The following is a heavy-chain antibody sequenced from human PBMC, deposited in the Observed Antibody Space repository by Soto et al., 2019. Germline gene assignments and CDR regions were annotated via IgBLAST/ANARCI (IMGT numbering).Heavy chain of an antibody. CDR1: GGYISSGGYY. CDR3: PRGPVQLYYYYYGMDV. CDR2: IYYSGST. D-gene: IGHD2-2*01. Sequence: QVQLQESGPGLVKPSQTLSLTCTVSGGYISSGGYYWSWIRQHPGKGLEWIGYIYYSGSTYYNPSLKSRVTISVDTPKNQFSLKLSSVTAADTAVYYCPRGPVQLYYYYYGMDVWGQGTTVTISS. J-gene: IGHJ6*02. V-gene: IGHV4-31*03.